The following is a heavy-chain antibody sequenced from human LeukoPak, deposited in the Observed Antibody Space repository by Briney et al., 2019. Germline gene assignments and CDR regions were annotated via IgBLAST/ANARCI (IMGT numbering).Heavy chain of an antibody. CDR2: INPNSGGT. D-gene: IGHD3-3*01. CDR1: GYTFTGYY. J-gene: IGHJ3*02. Sequence: GASVKVSXKASGYTFTGYYMHWVRQAPGQGLEWMGWINPNSGGTKYAQKFQGRVTMTRDTSISTAYMELSRLRSDDTAVYYCARVFGVVIDAFDIWGQGTMVTVSS. V-gene: IGHV1-2*02. CDR3: ARVFGVVIDAFDI.